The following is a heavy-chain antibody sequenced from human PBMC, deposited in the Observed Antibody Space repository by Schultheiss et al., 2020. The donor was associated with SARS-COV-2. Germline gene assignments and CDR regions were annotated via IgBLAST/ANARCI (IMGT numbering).Heavy chain of an antibody. CDR3: ARFKAPGVAAAGPGPYGMDV. V-gene: IGHV3-11*04. CDR1: GFTFSDYY. CDR2: ISWNSGSI. J-gene: IGHJ6*02. Sequence: GGSLRLSCAASGFTFSDYYMSWIRQAPGKGLEWVSGISWNSGSIGYADSVKGRFTISRDNAKNTLYLQMNSLRAGDTAVYYCARFKAPGVAAAGPGPYGMDVWGQGTTVTVSS. D-gene: IGHD6-13*01.